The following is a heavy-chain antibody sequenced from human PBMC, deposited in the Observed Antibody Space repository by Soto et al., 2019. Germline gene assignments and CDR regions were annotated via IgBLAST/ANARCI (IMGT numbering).Heavy chain of an antibody. CDR2: IWYDGSNK. V-gene: IGHV3-33*01. CDR1: GFTFSSYG. Sequence: GGSLRLSCAASGFTFSSYGMHWVRQAPGKGLEWVAVIWYDGSNKYYADSVKGRFTISRDNSKNTLYLQMNSLRAEDTAVYYCARTGSGSYYNHYYYYYMDVWGKGTTVTVSS. D-gene: IGHD3-10*01. J-gene: IGHJ6*03. CDR3: ARTGSGSYYNHYYYYYMDV.